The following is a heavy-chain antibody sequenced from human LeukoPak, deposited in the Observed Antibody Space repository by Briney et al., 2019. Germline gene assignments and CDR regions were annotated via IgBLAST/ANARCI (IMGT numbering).Heavy chain of an antibody. CDR1: GYTFTGYY. Sequence: ASVKVSLKASGYTFTGYYMHWVRQAPGQGLEWMGWINPNSGGTNYAQKFQGRVTMTRDTSISTAYMELSRLRSDDTAVYYCRTDRYGDYGDYIDYWGQGTLVTVSS. J-gene: IGHJ4*02. V-gene: IGHV1-2*02. CDR3: RTDRYGDYGDYIDY. D-gene: IGHD4-17*01. CDR2: INPNSGGT.